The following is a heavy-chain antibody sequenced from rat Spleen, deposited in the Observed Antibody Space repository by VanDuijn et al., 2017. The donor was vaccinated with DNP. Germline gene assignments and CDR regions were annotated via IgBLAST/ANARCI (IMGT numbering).Heavy chain of an antibody. V-gene: IGHV3-3*01. J-gene: IGHJ2*01. CDR3: ARGGGLLG. Sequence: EVQLQESGPGLVEPSQSLSLTCSVTGYSITSCCRWTWIRKFPGHKLEWMGYINSAGSTNYNPSLKGRISITSDTSKNQFFLQVNSVTTEDTAIYYCARGGGLLGWGQGVMVTVSS. CDR1: GYSITSCCR. CDR2: INSAGST. D-gene: IGHD1-11*01.